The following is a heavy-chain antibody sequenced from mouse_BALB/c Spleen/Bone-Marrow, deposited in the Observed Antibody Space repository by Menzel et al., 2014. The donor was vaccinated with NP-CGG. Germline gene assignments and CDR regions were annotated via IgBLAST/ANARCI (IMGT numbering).Heavy chain of an antibody. Sequence: EVKVVESGGGLLQPGGSLKLSCAASGFTFSSYGMSWVRQTPDKRLELVATINSNGDSTYYPDSVKGRFTISRDNAKNTLYLQMSSLKSEDTAMYYCARGLGFFDYWGQGTTLTVSS. V-gene: IGHV5-6-3*01. CDR2: INSNGDST. J-gene: IGHJ2*01. CDR1: GFTFSSYG. D-gene: IGHD4-1*01. CDR3: ARGLGFFDY.